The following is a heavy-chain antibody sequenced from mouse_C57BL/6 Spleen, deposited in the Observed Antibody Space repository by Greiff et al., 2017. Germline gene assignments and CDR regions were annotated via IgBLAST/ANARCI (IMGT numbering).Heavy chain of an antibody. D-gene: IGHD1-1*01. CDR2: IYPGSGST. CDR1: GYTFTSYW. J-gene: IGHJ4*01. CDR3: AESHYYGSSYGYAMDY. V-gene: IGHV1-55*01. Sequence: QVQLQQPGAELVKPGASVKMSCKASGYTFTSYWITWVKQRPGQGLEWIGDIYPGSGSTNYNEKFKSKATLTVDTSSSTAYMQLSSLTSEDSAVYYCAESHYYGSSYGYAMDYWGQGTSVTVSA.